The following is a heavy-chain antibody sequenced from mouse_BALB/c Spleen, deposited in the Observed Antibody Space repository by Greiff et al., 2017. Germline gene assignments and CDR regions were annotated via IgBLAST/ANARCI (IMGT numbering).Heavy chain of an antibody. CDR2: IFPGTGTT. J-gene: IGHJ2*01. CDR1: GYTFTSYW. CDR3: ARSGGDSYYFDY. Sequence: QVQLQQSGAELVKPGASVKLSCKTSGYTFTSYWIQWVKQRPGQGLGWIGEIFPGTGTTYYNEKFKGKATMTIDTSSSTAYMQLSSLTSEDSAVYFCARSGGDSYYFDYWGQGTTLTVSS. D-gene: IGHD2-13*01. V-gene: IGHV1S132*01.